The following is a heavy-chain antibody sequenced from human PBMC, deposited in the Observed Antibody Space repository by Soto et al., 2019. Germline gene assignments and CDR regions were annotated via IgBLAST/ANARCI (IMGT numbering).Heavy chain of an antibody. CDR3: ASTTDNYDFWSPGLGDYMDV. Sequence: SETLSLTCTVSGGSISSYYWSWIRQPPGKGLEWIGYIYYSGSTNYNPSLKSRVPISVDTSKNQFSLKLSSVTAADTAVYYCASTTDNYDFWSPGLGDYMDVWGKGTTVTVSS. D-gene: IGHD3-3*01. J-gene: IGHJ6*03. V-gene: IGHV4-59*01. CDR2: IYYSGST. CDR1: GGSISSYY.